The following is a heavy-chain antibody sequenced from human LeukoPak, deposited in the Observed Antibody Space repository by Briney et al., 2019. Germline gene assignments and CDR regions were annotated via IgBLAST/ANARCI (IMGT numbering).Heavy chain of an antibody. CDR3: ARDDYDILTGYYFGLDY. D-gene: IGHD3-9*01. CDR1: GYTFTSYG. J-gene: IGHJ4*02. V-gene: IGHV1-18*04. Sequence: ASVKVSCKASGYTFTSYGISWVRQAPGQGLEWMGWISAYNGNTNYAQKLQGRVTMTTDTSTSTAYMELRSLRSDDTAVYYCARDDYDILTGYYFGLDYWGQVTLVTVSS. CDR2: ISAYNGNT.